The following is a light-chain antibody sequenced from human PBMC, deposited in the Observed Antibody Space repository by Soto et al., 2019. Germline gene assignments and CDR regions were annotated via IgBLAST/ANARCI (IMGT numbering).Light chain of an antibody. CDR2: AAS. J-gene: IGKJ2*01. V-gene: IGKV3-20*01. Sequence: EIVLTQSPGTLSLSPGERATLSCRASQGVSANHLARYQQKPGQAPGLLLDAASNKPTGLADRFSGSGSGTDFALTISRLDPADFAVYSCQQYGSSPYTVGQATKLEIK. CDR1: QGVSANH. CDR3: QQYGSSPYT.